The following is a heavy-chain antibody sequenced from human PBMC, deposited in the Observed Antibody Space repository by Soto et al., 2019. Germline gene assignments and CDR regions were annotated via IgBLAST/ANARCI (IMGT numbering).Heavy chain of an antibody. CDR3: ASVIGGDSKYYFVY. CDR1: GVSISSGGYY. J-gene: IGHJ4*02. V-gene: IGHV4-31*03. Sequence: LSLTCTVSGVSISSGGYYWGWIRQHPGKGLEWLGNIYYSGRTYYNPSLKSRVIMSVDTSKNHFSLNLSSVTAADTAIYYCASVIGGDSKYYFVYCGQGTLVTVSS. D-gene: IGHD4-17*01. CDR2: IYYSGRT.